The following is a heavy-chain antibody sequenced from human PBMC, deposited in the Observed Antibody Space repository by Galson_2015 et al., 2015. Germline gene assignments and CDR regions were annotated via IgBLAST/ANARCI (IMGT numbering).Heavy chain of an antibody. CDR3: ARDSPPYLVWGLGTLDY. CDR2: ISYDGTHE. CDR1: GFNFGSHG. V-gene: IGHV3-30*03. D-gene: IGHD3-16*01. J-gene: IGHJ4*02. Sequence: SLRLSCAASGFNFGSHGMHWVRQAPGKGLEWVAAISYDGTHEFNADSVKGRFTISRDNSKNTLYLQMNTLRVEDTAVYYCARDSPPYLVWGLGTLDYWGQGTLVTVSS.